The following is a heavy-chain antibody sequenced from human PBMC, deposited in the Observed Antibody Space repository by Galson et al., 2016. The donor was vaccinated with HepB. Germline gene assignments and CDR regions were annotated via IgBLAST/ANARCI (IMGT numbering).Heavy chain of an antibody. Sequence: LRLSCAASGFTFSYYSMNWVSQAPGKGLEWVSSISSSSSDIYYADSAKGRFTISRDNAKNSLYLQMNSLRAEDTAVYYCARDLIAAAGRTFYYYYYYMDVWGKGTTVTVSS. V-gene: IGHV3-21*01. J-gene: IGHJ6*03. CDR2: ISSSSSDI. CDR3: ARDLIAAAGRTFYYYYYYMDV. CDR1: GFTFSYYS. D-gene: IGHD6-13*01.